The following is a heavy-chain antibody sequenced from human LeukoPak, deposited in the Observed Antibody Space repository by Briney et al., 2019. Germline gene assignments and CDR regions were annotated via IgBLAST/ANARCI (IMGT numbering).Heavy chain of an antibody. D-gene: IGHD2-21*02. CDR3: VRGGGLPNCGGYCPPDT. Sequence: SETLSLTCTVSGGSISSYYWSWTRQPPGKGLEWIGYIYYSGSTNYNPSLKSRVTISGDRTKNQLSLTLTSVTAADTAVYYCVRGGGLPNCGGYCPPDTWGQGKMVIVSS. V-gene: IGHV4-59*12. CDR2: IYYSGST. CDR1: GGSISSYY. J-gene: IGHJ3*02.